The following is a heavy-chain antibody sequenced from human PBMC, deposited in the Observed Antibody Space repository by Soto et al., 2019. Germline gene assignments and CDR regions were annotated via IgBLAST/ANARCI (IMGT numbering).Heavy chain of an antibody. CDR1: GGSISSYY. CDR2: IYYSGST. D-gene: IGHD3-22*01. V-gene: IGHV4-59*01. CDR3: ARDYYDGGFDP. Sequence: SETLSLTCTVSGGSISSYYWSWIRQPPGKGLEWIGYIYYSGSTNYNPSLKSRVTISVDTSKNQFSLKLSSVTAADTAVYYCARDYYDGGFDPWGQGTLVTVSS. J-gene: IGHJ5*02.